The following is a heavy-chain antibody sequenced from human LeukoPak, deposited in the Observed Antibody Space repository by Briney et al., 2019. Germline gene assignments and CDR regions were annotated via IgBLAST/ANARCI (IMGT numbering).Heavy chain of an antibody. CDR2: ISGSGGST. D-gene: IGHD3-10*01. CDR1: GFTFSSYA. CDR3: AKDSGSGSYYGADAFDI. Sequence: PGGSLRLSCAASGFTFSSYAMSWVRQAPGKGLEWVSGISGSGGSTNYADSVKGRFTISRDNSKSTLYLQMNSLRAEDTAVYYCAKDSGSGSYYGADAFDIWGQGTMVTVSS. J-gene: IGHJ3*02. V-gene: IGHV3-23*01.